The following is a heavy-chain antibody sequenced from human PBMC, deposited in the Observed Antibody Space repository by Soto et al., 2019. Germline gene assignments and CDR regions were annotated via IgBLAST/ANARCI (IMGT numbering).Heavy chain of an antibody. J-gene: IGHJ6*02. Sequence: QVQLVESGGGVVQPGRSLRLSCAASGFTFSSYAMHWVRQAPGKGLEWVAVISYDGSNKYYADSVKGRFTISRDNSKNTLYLQMNSLRAEDTAVYYCAREVPTVHLYYYYGMDVWGQGTTVTVSS. CDR3: AREVPTVHLYYYYGMDV. V-gene: IGHV3-30-3*01. CDR2: ISYDGSNK. CDR1: GFTFSSYA. D-gene: IGHD4-17*01.